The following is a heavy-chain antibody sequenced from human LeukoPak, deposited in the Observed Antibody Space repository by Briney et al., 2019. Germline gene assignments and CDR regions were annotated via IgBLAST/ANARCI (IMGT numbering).Heavy chain of an antibody. Sequence: ASVKVSCKASGYSFTSYYIHWVRQAPGQGLEFMGIINPSGGNTNYAQKFQGRVTMTRDTSASRVYMEPRSLRSEDTAVYYCARVAVTSNYYNYVDVWGKGTTVTVSS. J-gene: IGHJ6*03. CDR2: INPSGGNT. D-gene: IGHD2-21*02. CDR1: GYSFTSYY. CDR3: ARVAVTSNYYNYVDV. V-gene: IGHV1-46*01.